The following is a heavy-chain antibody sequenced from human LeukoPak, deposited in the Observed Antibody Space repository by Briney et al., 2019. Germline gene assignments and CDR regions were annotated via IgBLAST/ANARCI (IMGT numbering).Heavy chain of an antibody. CDR3: TRQQLVFDY. V-gene: IGHV3-15*01. D-gene: IGHD6-13*01. J-gene: IGHJ4*02. CDR1: GFTFSYDC. CDR2: IKSKTDGGTT. Sequence: SWGYLRLSCAEPGFTFSYDCRCWVCQDPGKGLEWVGRIKSKTDGGTTDYTAPVKGRFTISRDDSKNTLYLQMNGRKTEDTAVYYCTRQQLVFDYWVQGTLVTVSS.